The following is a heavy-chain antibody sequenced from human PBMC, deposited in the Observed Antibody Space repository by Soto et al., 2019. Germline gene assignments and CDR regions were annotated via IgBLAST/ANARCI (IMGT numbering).Heavy chain of an antibody. CDR2: ISAYNGNT. CDR3: ARVDGDFWSVPGPDT. Sequence: ASVKVSCKASGYTFTSYGISWVRQAPGQGLEWMGWISAYNGNTNYAQKLQGRVTMTTDTSTSTAYMELRSLRSEDTAVYYCARVDGDFWSVPGPDTWGQGTLVTVSS. J-gene: IGHJ5*02. D-gene: IGHD3-3*01. V-gene: IGHV1-18*01. CDR1: GYTFTSYG.